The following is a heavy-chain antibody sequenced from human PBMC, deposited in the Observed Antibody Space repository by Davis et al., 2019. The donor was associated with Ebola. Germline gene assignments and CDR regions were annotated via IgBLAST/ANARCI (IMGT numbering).Heavy chain of an antibody. Sequence: PRRSLRLSCVTSGFTFTSYSFNWIRQPPGKGLEWIAHINTRGDARVYADSVRGRFTISRDDAANSLSLQMDSLQNEDPAVYYCVRDYLFAFDSWGQGTPVTVSS. CDR2: INTRGDAR. V-gene: IGHV3-48*02. CDR1: GFTFTSYS. CDR3: VRDYLFAFDS. J-gene: IGHJ4*02. D-gene: IGHD3-10*02.